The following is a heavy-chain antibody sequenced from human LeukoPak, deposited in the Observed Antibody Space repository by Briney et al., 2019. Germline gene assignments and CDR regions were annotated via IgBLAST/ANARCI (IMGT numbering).Heavy chain of an antibody. CDR2: ISGSGGST. CDR1: GFTFSSYG. CDR3: ARSTSHYYYYYMDV. V-gene: IGHV3-23*01. J-gene: IGHJ6*03. Sequence: PGGSLRLSCAASGFTFSSYGMSWVRQAPGKGLEWVSAISGSGGSTYYADSVKGRFTISRDNSKNTLYLQMNSLRADDTAVYYCARSTSHYYYYYMDVWGKGTTVTISS.